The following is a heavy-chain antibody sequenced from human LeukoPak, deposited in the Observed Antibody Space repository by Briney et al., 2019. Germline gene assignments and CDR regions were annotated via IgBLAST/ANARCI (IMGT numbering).Heavy chain of an antibody. J-gene: IGHJ3*02. V-gene: IGHV1-18*01. D-gene: IGHD3-10*01. CDR2: ISTYNGNT. Sequence: ASVKVSCKTSGYTFSSYGISWVRQAPGQGLEWMGWISTYNGNTNYAQKLQGRVTMTTDTSTSTGYMELRSLRSDDTAIYYCARDRWFGDEDSFDIWGQGTMVTVSS. CDR1: GYTFSSYG. CDR3: ARDRWFGDEDSFDI.